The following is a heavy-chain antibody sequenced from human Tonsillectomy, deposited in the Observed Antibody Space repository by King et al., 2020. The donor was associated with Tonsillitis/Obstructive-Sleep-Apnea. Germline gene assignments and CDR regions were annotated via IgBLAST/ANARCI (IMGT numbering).Heavy chain of an antibody. CDR3: AKTRDWYFDV. CDR1: GFTFSIYS. Sequence: VQLVESGGGLEQPGGSLRLSCAASGFTFSIYSMGWVRQAPGKGLEWVSVISGSAGSTYYADSVKGRFSISRDNSKNTVYLQMNSLRAEDTAVYYCAKTRDWYFDVWGRGTLVTVSS. CDR2: ISGSAGST. V-gene: IGHV3-23*04. J-gene: IGHJ2*01.